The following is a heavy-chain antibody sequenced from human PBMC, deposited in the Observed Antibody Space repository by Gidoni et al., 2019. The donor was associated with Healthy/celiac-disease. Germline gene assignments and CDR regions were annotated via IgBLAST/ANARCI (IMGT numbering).Heavy chain of an antibody. CDR2: IYSGGST. CDR3: ARVCRAWTGAFDY. J-gene: IGHJ4*02. V-gene: IGHV3-53*04. D-gene: IGHD1-26*01. Sequence: GKGLEWVSVIYSGGSTYYADSVKGRFTISRHNSKNTLYLQMNSLRAEDTAVYYCARVCRAWTGAFDYWGQGTLVTVSS.